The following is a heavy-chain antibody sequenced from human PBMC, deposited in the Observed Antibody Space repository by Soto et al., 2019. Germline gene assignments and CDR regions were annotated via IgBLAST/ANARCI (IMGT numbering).Heavy chain of an antibody. D-gene: IGHD3-10*01. Sequence: SETLSLTSTVSGGSISSYYWSWIRQPAGKGLEWIGRIYTSGSTNYNPSLKSRVTMSVDTSKNQFSLKLSSVTAADTAVYYCARATHGSGRLNWFDPWGQGTLVTVSS. CDR3: ARATHGSGRLNWFDP. CDR1: GGSISSYY. V-gene: IGHV4-4*07. J-gene: IGHJ5*02. CDR2: IYTSGST.